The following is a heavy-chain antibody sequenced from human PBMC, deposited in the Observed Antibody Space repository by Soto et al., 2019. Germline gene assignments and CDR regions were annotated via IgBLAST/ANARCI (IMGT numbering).Heavy chain of an antibody. V-gene: IGHV4-59*12. CDR2: IYYSGST. CDR1: GGSISSYY. Sequence: PSETLSLTCTVSGGSISSYYWSWIRQPPGKGLEWIGYIYYSGSTNYNPSLKSRVTISVDTSKNQFSLKLSSVTAADTAVYYCARENCSSTSCYINWFDPWGQGTLVTVSS. CDR3: ARENCSSTSCYINWFDP. J-gene: IGHJ5*02. D-gene: IGHD2-2*02.